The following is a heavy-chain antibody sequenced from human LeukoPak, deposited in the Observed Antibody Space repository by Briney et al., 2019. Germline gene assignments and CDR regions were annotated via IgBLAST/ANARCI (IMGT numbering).Heavy chain of an antibody. CDR2: ISGSGSTI. D-gene: IGHD1-26*01. J-gene: IGHJ4*02. CDR1: GFSFSSYS. Sequence: GGSLRLSCAASGFSFSSYSMNWVRQAPGKGLEWVSYISGSGSTIYYADSVKGRFTISRDNSKNTLYLQMNSLRAEDTAVYYCARDQRIVGATTLDYWGQGILVTVSS. V-gene: IGHV3-48*01. CDR3: ARDQRIVGATTLDY.